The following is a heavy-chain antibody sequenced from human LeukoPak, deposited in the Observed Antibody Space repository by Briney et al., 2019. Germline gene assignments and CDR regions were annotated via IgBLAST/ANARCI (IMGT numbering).Heavy chain of an antibody. J-gene: IGHJ5*02. CDR3: AKSLVVVIQYWFDP. D-gene: IGHD3-22*01. CDR2: ISGSGGST. Sequence: GGSLRLSCAASGFTFSSYAMSWVRRAPGKGLEWVSAISGSGGSTYYADSVKGRFTISRDNSKNTLYLQMNSLRAEDTAVYYCAKSLVVVIQYWFDPWGQGTLVTVSS. V-gene: IGHV3-23*01. CDR1: GFTFSSYA.